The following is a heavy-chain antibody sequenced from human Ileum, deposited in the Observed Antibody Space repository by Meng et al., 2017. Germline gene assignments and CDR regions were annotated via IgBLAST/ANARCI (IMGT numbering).Heavy chain of an antibody. CDR1: GTW. J-gene: IGHJ4*02. CDR3: ATSNDRDVYYLGY. CDR2: IFQSGRT. D-gene: IGHD3-22*01. V-gene: IGHV4-4*02. Sequence: QGQAEEAGPPLVAPLGTVSLTCAFSGTWWSGVRQPPGKGLEWIGEIFQSGRTNYNPSLKRRVTISIDKSKSQISLQLRAVTAADTAVYSCATSNDRDVYYLGYWGQGTLVTVSS.